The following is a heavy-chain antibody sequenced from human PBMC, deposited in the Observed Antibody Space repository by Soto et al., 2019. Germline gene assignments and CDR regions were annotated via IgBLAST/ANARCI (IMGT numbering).Heavy chain of an antibody. V-gene: IGHV1-69*06. CDR1: GGTFSSYA. D-gene: IGHD6-13*01. CDR3: ARGGIAAQAGNFDY. J-gene: IGHJ4*02. Sequence: QVQLVQSGAEVKKPGSSVKVSCKASGGTFSSYAISWVRQAPGQGLEWMGGIIPIFGTANYAQKFQGRGTITADKSTSTAYMELSSLRSEDTAVYYCARGGIAAQAGNFDYWGQGTLVTVSS. CDR2: IIPIFGTA.